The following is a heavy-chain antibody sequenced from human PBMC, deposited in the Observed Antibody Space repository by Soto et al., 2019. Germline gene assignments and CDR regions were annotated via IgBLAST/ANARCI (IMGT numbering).Heavy chain of an antibody. V-gene: IGHV4-34*01. J-gene: IGHJ5*02. CDR1: GGSFSGYY. CDR2: INHSGST. D-gene: IGHD2-2*01. Sequence: PSETLSLTCAVYGGSFSGYYWSWIRQPPGKGLEWIGEINHSGSTNYNPSLKSRVTISVDTSKNQFSLKLSSVTAADTAVYYCARGLPFVHIVVVPAARGNWFDPWGQGTLVTVSS. CDR3: ARGLPFVHIVVVPAARGNWFDP.